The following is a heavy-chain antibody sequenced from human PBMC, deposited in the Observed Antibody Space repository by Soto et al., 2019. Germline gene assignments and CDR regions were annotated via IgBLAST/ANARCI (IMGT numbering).Heavy chain of an antibody. V-gene: IGHV6-1*01. J-gene: IGHJ6*02. D-gene: IGHD2-15*01. CDR1: GDSVSSNSAA. Sequence: SQTLSLTCAISGDSVSSNSAAWNWIRQSPSRGLEWLGRTYYRSKWYNDYAVSVKSRITINPDTSKNQFSLQLNSVTPEDTAVYYCARNNIRTKRVVVDATAYYYGMDVWGQGTTVTVS. CDR3: ARNNIRTKRVVVDATAYYYGMDV. CDR2: TYYRSKWYN.